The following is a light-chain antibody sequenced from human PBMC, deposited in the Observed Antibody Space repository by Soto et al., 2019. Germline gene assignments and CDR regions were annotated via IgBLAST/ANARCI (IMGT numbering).Light chain of an antibody. CDR1: QSVSSN. J-gene: IGKJ1*01. CDR2: GAT. CDR3: QQYNNWART. V-gene: IGKV3-15*01. Sequence: EIVMTQSPATLSVSPGERATLSCRASQSVSSNLAWYQQKPGQAPRLLIYGATTRATVIPARFSGSGSGTGFPLTISSLQSEEWAVYYCQQYNNWARTFGQGTKVEIK.